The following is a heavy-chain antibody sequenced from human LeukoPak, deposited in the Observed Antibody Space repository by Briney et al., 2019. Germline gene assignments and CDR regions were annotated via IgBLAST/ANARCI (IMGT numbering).Heavy chain of an antibody. CDR1: GGSFSGYY. CDR2: IYYSGST. CDR3: ARQFEDVVTAIRGWGYYYMDV. Sequence: SETLSLTCDVYGGSFSGYYWGWIRQPPGKGLEWIGSIYYSGSTYYNPSLKSRVTISVDTSKNQFSLKLSSVTAADTAVYYCARQFEDVVTAIRGWGYYYMDVWGKGTTVTVSS. V-gene: IGHV4-39*01. J-gene: IGHJ6*03. D-gene: IGHD2-21*02.